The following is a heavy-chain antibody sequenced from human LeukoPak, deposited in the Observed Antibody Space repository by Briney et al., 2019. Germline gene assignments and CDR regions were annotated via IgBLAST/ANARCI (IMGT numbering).Heavy chain of an antibody. CDR1: GGSVSSGSYY. Sequence: SETLSLTCTVSGGSVSSGSYYWSWIRQPPGKGLEWIGFIHNSGSTKYNPSLMSRVTISVDTSKNQFSLKLSSVTAAETAAYYCARGGASSIPFDPWGQGTLVTVSS. CDR3: ARGGASSIPFDP. V-gene: IGHV4-61*01. D-gene: IGHD2-2*01. CDR2: IHNSGST. J-gene: IGHJ5*02.